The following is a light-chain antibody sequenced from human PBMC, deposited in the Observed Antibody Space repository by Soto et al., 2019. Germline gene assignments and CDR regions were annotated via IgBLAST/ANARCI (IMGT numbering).Light chain of an antibody. CDR1: QTIRSD. V-gene: IGKV3-15*01. CDR3: QQRSNCPRT. J-gene: IGKJ1*01. Sequence: EIVMTQSPATLSVSPGDRATLSFRASQTIRSDLAWYQQKPGQAPRLLISDASTMATGIPARFNGSGSGTEFTLAISSLQSEDFAVYYCQQRSNCPRTFGQGTKVDI. CDR2: DAS.